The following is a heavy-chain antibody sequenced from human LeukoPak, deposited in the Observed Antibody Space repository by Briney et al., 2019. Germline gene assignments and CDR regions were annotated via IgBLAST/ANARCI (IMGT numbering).Heavy chain of an antibody. CDR2: IYSGGST. V-gene: IGHV3-53*01. D-gene: IGHD5-24*01. CDR3: AQLDMATMAFDY. Sequence: GGSLRLSCEASGFFVNTNYMNWVRQAPGKGLEWVSVIYSGGSTYYADSVEGRFTISRGSYRNTVYLQMNSVRAEDTAIYYCAQLDMATMAFDYWGRGTLVTVSS. J-gene: IGHJ4*02. CDR1: GFFVNTNY.